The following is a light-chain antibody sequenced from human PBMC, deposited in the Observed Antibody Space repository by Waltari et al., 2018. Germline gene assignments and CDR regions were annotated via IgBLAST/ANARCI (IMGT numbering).Light chain of an antibody. J-gene: IGLJ1*01. Sequence: QSVLTQPPPVSAAPGQMVSISCSGRSSNIGINSVSWYQKLPETAPKLLIYEKFQRPSGIPHRFYGSKSGTSATLDITGLQTGDEGDYYCATWDSSLSAGVFGTGTKVTVL. CDR1: SSNIGINS. CDR2: EKF. CDR3: ATWDSSLSAGV. V-gene: IGLV1-51*01.